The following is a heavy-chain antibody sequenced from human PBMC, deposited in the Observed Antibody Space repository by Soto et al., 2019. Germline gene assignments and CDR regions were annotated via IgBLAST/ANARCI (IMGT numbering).Heavy chain of an antibody. J-gene: IGHJ4*02. CDR2: IVPVFGRP. Sequence: SVKVSCKASGGSFSNFGIGWVRQAPGQGLEWMGGIVPVFGRPNYAQRFRGRLTITADESTSTGYMELISLRSDDTAVYYCAREGSGYNFWGQGTQVTVSS. D-gene: IGHD5-12*01. V-gene: IGHV1-69*13. CDR3: AREGSGYNF. CDR1: GGSFSNFG.